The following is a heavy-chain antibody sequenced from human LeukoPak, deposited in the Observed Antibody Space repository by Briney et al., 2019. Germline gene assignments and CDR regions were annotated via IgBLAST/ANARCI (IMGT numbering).Heavy chain of an antibody. J-gene: IGHJ3*02. CDR2: INPSGGST. V-gene: IGHV1-46*01. Sequence: VASVKVSCKASGYTFTSYYMHWVRQAPGQGLEWMGIINPSGGSTSYAQKFQGRVTMTRDSSTSTVYMKLSGLRSGDTAVYYCARPYNWNLIPMVRGVTDNAFDIWGQGTMVTVSS. CDR3: ARPYNWNLIPMVRGVTDNAFDI. D-gene: IGHD3-10*01. CDR1: GYTFTSYY.